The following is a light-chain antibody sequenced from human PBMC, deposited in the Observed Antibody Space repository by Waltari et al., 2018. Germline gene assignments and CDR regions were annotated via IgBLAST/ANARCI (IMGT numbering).Light chain of an antibody. CDR3: QHYSDLPLT. CDR2: GAS. V-gene: IGKV3D-15*01. CDR1: QNVANN. J-gene: IGKJ4*01. Sequence: EIVMTQSPATLSVSPGEGPNLSCRASQNVANNLAWYQQKSGQAPRLLIYGASTRATGIPVRFSGSGSGTEFALTISSLQSEDSAVYYCQHYSDLPLTFGGGTKVEI.